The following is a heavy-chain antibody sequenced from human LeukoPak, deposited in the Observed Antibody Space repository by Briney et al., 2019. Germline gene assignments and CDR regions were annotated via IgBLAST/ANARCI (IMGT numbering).Heavy chain of an antibody. CDR1: GFIVSSNY. Sequence: GGSLRLSCAASGFIVSSNYMSWVRQAPGKGLEWVSVISSGGNTYYADSVKGRFTISRDNSKNTLYLQMNGLRAEDTAVYYCAREYSYGHGAFDIWGQGTMVTVSS. CDR3: AREYSYGHGAFDI. V-gene: IGHV3-53*01. D-gene: IGHD5-18*01. J-gene: IGHJ3*02. CDR2: ISSGGNT.